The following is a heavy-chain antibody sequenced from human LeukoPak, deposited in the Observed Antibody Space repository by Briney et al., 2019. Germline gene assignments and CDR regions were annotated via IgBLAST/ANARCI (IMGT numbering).Heavy chain of an antibody. V-gene: IGHV3-23*01. J-gene: IGHJ6*02. D-gene: IGHD6-19*01. CDR2: ISGSGGST. CDR1: GFTFSSYA. CDR3: AKGAVVTNTTLVYGMDV. Sequence: GGSLRLSCAASGFTFSSYAMSWVRQAPGKGLEWVSAISGSGGSTYYADSVKGRFTISRDNSKNTLYLQTNSLRAEDTAVYYCAKGAVVTNTTLVYGMDVWGQGTTVTVSS.